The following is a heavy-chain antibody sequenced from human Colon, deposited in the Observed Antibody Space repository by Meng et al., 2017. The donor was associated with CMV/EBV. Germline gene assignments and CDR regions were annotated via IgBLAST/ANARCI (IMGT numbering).Heavy chain of an antibody. CDR1: ASISSSTYY. J-gene: IGHJ5*02. V-gene: IGHV4-39*06. CDR2: VYYNDAT. Sequence: ASISSSTYYWGWIRQPPGKGLEWIGTVYYNDATQYNPSLKSRVTVSVDRSRNQFPLKMNSVTAADTAVYYCATEIRTLTAAGVAGDPWGQGILVTVSS. CDR3: ATEIRTLTAAGVAGDP. D-gene: IGHD2-21*02.